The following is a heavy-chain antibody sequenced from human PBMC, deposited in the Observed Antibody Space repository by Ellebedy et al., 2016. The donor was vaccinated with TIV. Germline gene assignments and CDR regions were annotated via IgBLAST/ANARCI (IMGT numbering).Heavy chain of an antibody. V-gene: IGHV1-69*04. D-gene: IGHD3-16*02. CDR3: ARDLGYDYVWGSYRLDY. CDR1: GGTFSSYA. J-gene: IGHJ4*02. Sequence: SVKVSCXASGGTFSSYAISWVRQAPGQGLEWMGRIIPILGIANYAQKFQGRVTITADKSTSTAYMELSSLRSEDTAVYYCARDLGYDYVWGSYRLDYWGQGTLVTVSS. CDR2: IIPILGIA.